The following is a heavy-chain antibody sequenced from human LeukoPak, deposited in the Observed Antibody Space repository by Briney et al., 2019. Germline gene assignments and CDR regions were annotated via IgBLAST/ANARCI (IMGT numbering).Heavy chain of an antibody. D-gene: IGHD5-18*01. Sequence: GGALRLSCAASGFTFSSYAMSWVRQAPGKGLEWVSAISGSGGSTYYADSVKGRFTISRDNSKNTLYLQMNSLRAEDTAVYYCAKVGGQGGPAMVRWPFDYWGQGTLVTVSS. CDR2: ISGSGGST. CDR1: GFTFSSYA. V-gene: IGHV3-23*01. CDR3: AKVGGQGGPAMVRWPFDY. J-gene: IGHJ4*02.